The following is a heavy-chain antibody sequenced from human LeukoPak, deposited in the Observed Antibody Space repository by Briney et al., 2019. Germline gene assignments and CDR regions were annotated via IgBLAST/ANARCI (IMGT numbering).Heavy chain of an antibody. J-gene: IGHJ4*02. CDR3: ARVHFYDYVPYYFDY. CDR2: INAGNGNT. V-gene: IGHV1-3*01. CDR1: GYTFTSYA. Sequence: GASVKVSCKASGYTFTSYAMHWVRQAPGQRLEWMGWINAGNGNTKYSQKFQGRVTMTRDTSISTAYMELSRLRSDDTAVYYCARVHFYDYVPYYFDYWGQGTLVTVSS. D-gene: IGHD3-16*01.